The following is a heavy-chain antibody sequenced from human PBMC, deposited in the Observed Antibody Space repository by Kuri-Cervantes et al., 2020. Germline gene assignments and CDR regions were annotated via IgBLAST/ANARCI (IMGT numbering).Heavy chain of an antibody. CDR3: TKGVGYQVNYFDY. CDR1: GFTFSSYS. V-gene: IGHV3-21*01. D-gene: IGHD2-2*01. Sequence: GGSLRLSCAASGFTFSSYSMNWVRQAPGKGLEWVSSISSSYIYYADSVKGRFTISRDNAKNSLYLQMNSLRAEDTAVYYCTKGVGYQVNYFDYWGQGALVTVSS. J-gene: IGHJ4*02. CDR2: ISSSYI.